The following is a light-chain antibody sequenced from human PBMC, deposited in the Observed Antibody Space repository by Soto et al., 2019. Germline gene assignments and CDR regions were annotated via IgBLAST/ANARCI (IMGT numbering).Light chain of an antibody. V-gene: IGLV2-14*01. CDR2: DVS. CDR1: SSDVGSYNY. CDR3: SSYTSSNTVV. J-gene: IGLJ2*01. Sequence: QSVLTQPASVSGSPGQSITISCTETSSDVGSYNYVSWYQQHPGKAPKLMIYDVSNRPSGVSNRFSGSKSGNTASLTISGLQAEDEADYYCSSYTSSNTVVFGGGTQLTVL.